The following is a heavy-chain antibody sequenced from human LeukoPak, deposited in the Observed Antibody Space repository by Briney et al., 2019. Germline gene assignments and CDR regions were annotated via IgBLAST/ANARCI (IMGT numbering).Heavy chain of an antibody. CDR3: ARDLFCSSTSCVNWFDP. J-gene: IGHJ5*02. V-gene: IGHV4-4*07. CDR2: IYTSGST. D-gene: IGHD2-2*01. CDR1: GGSISSYY. Sequence: SETLSLTCTVSGGSISSYYWSWIRQPAGKGLEWIGRIYTSGSTNYNPSLKSRVTISVDKSKNQFSLKLSSVTAADTAVYYCARDLFCSSTSCVNWFDPWGQGTLVTVSA.